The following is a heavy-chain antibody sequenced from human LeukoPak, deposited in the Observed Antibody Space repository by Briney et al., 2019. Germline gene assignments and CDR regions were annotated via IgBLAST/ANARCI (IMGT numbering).Heavy chain of an antibody. D-gene: IGHD6-19*01. CDR1: GFTVSSNY. V-gene: IGHV3-66*01. Sequence: PGGSLRLSCAASGFTVSSNYMSWVRQAPGKGLEWVSVIYSGGSTYYADSVKGRFIISRDNSKNTLYLQMNSLRAEDTAVYYCAISGYSSGWYTDYWGQGTLVTVSS. J-gene: IGHJ4*02. CDR3: AISGYSSGWYTDY. CDR2: IYSGGST.